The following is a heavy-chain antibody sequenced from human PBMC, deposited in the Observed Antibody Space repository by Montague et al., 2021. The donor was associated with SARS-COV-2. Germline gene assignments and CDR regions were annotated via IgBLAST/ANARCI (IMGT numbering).Heavy chain of an antibody. CDR2: VSDSGST. Sequence: SETLSLTCTVSGGSISTYYWNWIRQSPGKGLEWIGYVSDSGSTNYNPSLKSRIAISVATSKSQFSLKLTAVTAADTAVYYCARGRGGLVFDYWGQGNLVTVAS. CDR3: ARGRGGLVFDY. V-gene: IGHV4-59*01. J-gene: IGHJ4*02. CDR1: GGSISTYY. D-gene: IGHD6-19*01.